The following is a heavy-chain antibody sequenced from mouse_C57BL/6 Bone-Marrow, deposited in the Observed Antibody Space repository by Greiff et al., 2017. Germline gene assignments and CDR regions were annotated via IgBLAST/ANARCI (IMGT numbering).Heavy chain of an antibody. Sequence: VQLQQSGPVLVKPGASVKMSCKASGYTFTDYYMNWVKQSHGKSLEWIGVINPYNGGTSYNQKFKGKATLTVDKSSSTAYMELNSLTSEDSAVYYCARDYGFYWYLDVWGTGTTVTVSS. J-gene: IGHJ1*03. CDR1: GYTFTDYY. CDR3: ARDYGFYWYLDV. V-gene: IGHV1-19*01. D-gene: IGHD2-2*01. CDR2: INPYNGGT.